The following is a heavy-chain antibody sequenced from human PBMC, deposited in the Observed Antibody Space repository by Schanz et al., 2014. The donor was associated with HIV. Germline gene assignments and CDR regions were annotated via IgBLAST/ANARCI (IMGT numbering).Heavy chain of an antibody. CDR2: IIPMFGTR. CDR3: ARAAFSSEYYYGMDV. D-gene: IGHD3-3*02. J-gene: IGHJ6*02. Sequence: QVQLVQPGAEVKKPGSSVKVSCKASGGTFSSNAISWVRQAPGQGLEWMGGIIPMFGTRNFAQKFQGRVTITADESTTTAYMELSSLTSADTAVYFCARAAFSSEYYYGMDVWGQGTTVTVSS. CDR1: GGTFSSNA. V-gene: IGHV1-69*01.